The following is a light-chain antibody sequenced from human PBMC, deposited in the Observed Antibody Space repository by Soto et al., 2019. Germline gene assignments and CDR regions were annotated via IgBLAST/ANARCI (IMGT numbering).Light chain of an antibody. CDR2: GVS. Sequence: QSVLTQPASVSGSPGQSITISCTGTSSDIGGYNYVSWYQQHPGKAPKLIIYGVSNRPSGVSNRFSGSKSGYTASLTISGLQSDDEADYYCCSHTSSSTHVLFGGGTKLTVL. J-gene: IGLJ2*01. V-gene: IGLV2-14*03. CDR1: SSDIGGYNY. CDR3: CSHTSSSTHVL.